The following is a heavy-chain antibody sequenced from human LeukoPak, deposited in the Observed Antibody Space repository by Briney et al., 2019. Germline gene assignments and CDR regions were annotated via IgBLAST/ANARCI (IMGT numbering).Heavy chain of an antibody. Sequence: GGSLRLSCTASGFTFNNYWMSWVRQAPGKGLEWVGNINRDGSESYYGDSVKGRFTISRDNAKNSLFLQMNSLRAEDTAVYYCARVGGGYSYGHLDYWGQGTLVTVSS. D-gene: IGHD5-18*01. CDR1: GFTFNNYW. CDR2: INRDGSES. J-gene: IGHJ4*02. V-gene: IGHV3-7*03. CDR3: ARVGGGYSYGHLDY.